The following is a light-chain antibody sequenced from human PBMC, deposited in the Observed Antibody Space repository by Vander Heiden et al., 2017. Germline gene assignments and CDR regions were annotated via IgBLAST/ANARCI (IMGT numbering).Light chain of an antibody. CDR2: AAS. Sequence: TRSPSSLSASVCDRVTITCRASQSSSSYLNWYQQNPGKAPKLLIYAASSLQSGVPSRFSGSGSGTDFTLTISSLQPEDFATYYWQQSYSTPRFGPGTKVDIK. V-gene: IGKV1-39*01. CDR3: QQSYSTPR. CDR1: QSSSSY. J-gene: IGKJ3*01.